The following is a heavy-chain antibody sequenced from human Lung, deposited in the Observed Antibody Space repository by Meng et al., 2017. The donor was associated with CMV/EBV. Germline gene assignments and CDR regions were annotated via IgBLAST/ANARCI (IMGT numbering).Heavy chain of an antibody. CDR3: TSLVIAILGGLWFDP. Sequence: GGSLRLSCTASGFTFGDYAMSWVRQAPGKGLEWVGFIRSKAYGGTTEYAASVKGRFTISRDDSKSIAYLQMNSLKTEDTAVYYCTSLVIAILGGLWFDPWGQGXLVTVSS. J-gene: IGHJ5*02. CDR1: GFTFGDYA. D-gene: IGHD2-21*01. CDR2: IRSKAYGGTT. V-gene: IGHV3-49*04.